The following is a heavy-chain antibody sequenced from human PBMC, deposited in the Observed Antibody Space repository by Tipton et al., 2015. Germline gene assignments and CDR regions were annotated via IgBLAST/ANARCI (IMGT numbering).Heavy chain of an antibody. V-gene: IGHV4-39*01. Sequence: LRLSCTVSGGSVSSGSYYWSWIRQPPGKGLEWIGNIYYSGSTNYNPSLKSRVTISVDTSKNQFSLKLSSVTAADTAVYYCARVKYILTDYSITYYFDYWGQGTQVTVSS. J-gene: IGHJ4*02. D-gene: IGHD3-9*01. CDR1: GGSVSSGSYY. CDR2: IYYSGST. CDR3: ARVKYILTDYSITYYFDY.